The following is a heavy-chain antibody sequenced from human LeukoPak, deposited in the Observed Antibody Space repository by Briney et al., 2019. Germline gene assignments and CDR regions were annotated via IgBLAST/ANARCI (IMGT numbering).Heavy chain of an antibody. V-gene: IGHV4-4*02. CDR1: GGSISSSNW. D-gene: IGHD3-9*01. J-gene: IGHJ4*02. Sequence: PSETLSLTCAVSGGSISSSNWWSWVRQPPGKGLEWIGEIYHSGSTNYNPSLKSRVTISVDKSKNQFSLKLSSVTAEDTAVYYCARQRGDILTGYYMPRGFDYWGQGTLVTVSS. CDR3: ARQRGDILTGYYMPRGFDY. CDR2: IYHSGST.